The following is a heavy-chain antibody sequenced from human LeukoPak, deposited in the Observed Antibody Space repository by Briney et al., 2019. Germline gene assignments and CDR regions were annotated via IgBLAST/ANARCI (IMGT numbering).Heavy chain of an antibody. V-gene: IGHV3-30*04. CDR2: MSYDGIIS. Sequence: PGGSLRLSCAASGFTFKRYAMHWVRQAPGKGLEWLTIMSYDGIISYYADSVKGRFTISRDNSNDTLYLQMNSLRADDTAIYYCTRGRSVYGSGSYSAYWGQGTLVTVSS. CDR3: TRGRSVYGSGSYSAY. CDR1: GFTFKRYA. J-gene: IGHJ4*02. D-gene: IGHD3-10*01.